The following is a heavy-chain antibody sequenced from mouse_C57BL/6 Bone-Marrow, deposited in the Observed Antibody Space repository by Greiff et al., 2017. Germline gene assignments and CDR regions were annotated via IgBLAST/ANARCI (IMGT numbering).Heavy chain of an antibody. V-gene: IGHV1-58*01. J-gene: IGHJ2*01. CDR1: GYTFTSYG. CDR3: ASCGYGGFD. CDR2: IYIGSGYT. D-gene: IGHD2-2*01. Sequence: EVQLQQSGAELVRPGSSVKLSCKTSGYTFTSYGMTWVKQRPGQGLEWIANIYIGSGYTEYNEKLKGQATLTSDTSSSTAYMQLSSLTSEDSAIYFCASCGYGGFDWGQGTTVTVSA.